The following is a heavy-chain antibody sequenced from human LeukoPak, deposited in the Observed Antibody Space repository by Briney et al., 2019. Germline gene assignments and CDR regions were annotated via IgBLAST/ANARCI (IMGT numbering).Heavy chain of an antibody. CDR1: GFTFSSYG. CDR3: AKARVGATTSYGY. D-gene: IGHD1-26*01. V-gene: IGHV3-30*02. Sequence: GGSLRLSCAASGFTFSSYGMHWVRQAPGKGLEWVAFIRYDGSNKYYADSVKGRFTISRDNSKNTLYLQMNSLRAEDTAVYYCAKARVGATTSYGYWGQGTLVTVSS. CDR2: IRYDGSNK. J-gene: IGHJ4*02.